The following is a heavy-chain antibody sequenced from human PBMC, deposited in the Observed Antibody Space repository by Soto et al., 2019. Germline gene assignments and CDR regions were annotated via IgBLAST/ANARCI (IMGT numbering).Heavy chain of an antibody. CDR1: GGSISSSNW. Sequence: SDTLSLTCAVSGGSISSSNWWSWVRQPPGKGLEWIGEIYHSGSTNYNPSLKSRVTISVDKPKNQFSLKPSSVTAADPAVYYCARVYGSGSYYARVNGMDVWGQGTTVTVSS. CDR2: IYHSGST. V-gene: IGHV4-4*02. J-gene: IGHJ6*02. CDR3: ARVYGSGSYYARVNGMDV. D-gene: IGHD3-10*01.